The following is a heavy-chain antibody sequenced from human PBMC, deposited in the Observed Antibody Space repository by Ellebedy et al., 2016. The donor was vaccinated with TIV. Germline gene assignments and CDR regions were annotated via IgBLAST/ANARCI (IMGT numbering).Heavy chain of an antibody. Sequence: GGSLRLSXAASGFTFSSYSMNWVRQAPGKGLEWVSSISSSSSYIYYADSVKGRFTISRDNAKNSLYLQMNSLRAEDTAVYYCAAYYYDSSGYWFNPWGQGTLVTVSS. CDR3: AAYYYDSSGYWFNP. D-gene: IGHD3-22*01. V-gene: IGHV3-21*01. CDR2: ISSSSSYI. CDR1: GFTFSSYS. J-gene: IGHJ5*02.